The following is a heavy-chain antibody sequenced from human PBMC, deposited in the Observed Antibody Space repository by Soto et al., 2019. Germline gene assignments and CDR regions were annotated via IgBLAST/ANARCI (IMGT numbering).Heavy chain of an antibody. Sequence: QLQLQESGPGLVKPSETLSLTCTVSGGSISSSSYYWGWIRQPPGKGLEWIGSIYYSGSTYYNPSLKSRVTISVDTSKNQFSLKLSSVTAADTAVYYCARQDSSRDNWSDPWGQGTLVTVSS. J-gene: IGHJ5*02. D-gene: IGHD6-13*01. CDR3: ARQDSSRDNWSDP. CDR2: IYYSGST. V-gene: IGHV4-39*01. CDR1: GGSISSSSYY.